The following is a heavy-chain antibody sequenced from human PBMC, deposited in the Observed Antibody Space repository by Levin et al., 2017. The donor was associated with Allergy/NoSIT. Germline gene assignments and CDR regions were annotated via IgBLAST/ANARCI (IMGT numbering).Heavy chain of an antibody. CDR1: GFIFSNYG. Sequence: SCTASGFIFSNYGMHWVRQAPGKGLEWVAGIWYDGSSKFYADSVKGRFTISRDNSNNTLYLHMNSLRVEDTALYYCARDSKRRGGDTSMEYWGQGTLVTVSS. CDR2: IWYDGSSK. CDR3: ARDSKRRGGDTSMEY. D-gene: IGHD5-18*01. J-gene: IGHJ4*02. V-gene: IGHV3-33*01.